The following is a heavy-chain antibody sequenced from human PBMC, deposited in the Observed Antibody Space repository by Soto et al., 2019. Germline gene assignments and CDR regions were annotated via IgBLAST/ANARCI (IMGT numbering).Heavy chain of an antibody. CDR2: IYYSGST. D-gene: IGHD6-13*01. Sequence: SETLSLTCTVSGGSISSGGYYWSWIRQHPGKGLEWIGYIYYSGSTYYNPSLKSRVTISVDTSKNQFSLKLSSVTAADTAVYYCARAPRAIAAAGGNQFDYWGQGTLVTVSS. CDR3: ARAPRAIAAAGGNQFDY. J-gene: IGHJ4*02. V-gene: IGHV4-31*03. CDR1: GGSISSGGYY.